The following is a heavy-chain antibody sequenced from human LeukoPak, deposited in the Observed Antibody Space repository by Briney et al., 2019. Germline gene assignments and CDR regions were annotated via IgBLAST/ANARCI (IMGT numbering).Heavy chain of an antibody. CDR1: GGSISSYY. CDR3: AGHHPRNTVDF. J-gene: IGHJ4*02. V-gene: IGHV4-59*08. D-gene: IGHD2/OR15-2a*01. CDR2: ISDIGSS. Sequence: SETLSLTCTVSGGSISSYYWSWIRQPPGKGLEWIAYISDIGSSNYNPSLKSRVTISLDTSKNQFSLKLSSVTAADTAVYYCAGHHPRNTVDFWGQGTLVTVSS.